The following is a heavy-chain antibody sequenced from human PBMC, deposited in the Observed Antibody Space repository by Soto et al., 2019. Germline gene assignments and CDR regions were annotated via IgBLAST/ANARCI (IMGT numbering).Heavy chain of an antibody. J-gene: IGHJ4*02. V-gene: IGHV4-30-4*01. D-gene: IGHD3-22*01. CDR2: IYHSGST. CDR1: GASVTSDDYY. CDR3: ARDPIYYYATSCYGGSGFDH. Sequence: PSETLSLTCAVSGASVTSDDYYWSWIRQPPGKGLEWVVYIYHSGSTYYNPSLKSQVAISIDTSQNQFSLKLTSMPAADTAVYYCARDPIYYYATSCYGGSGFDHWGQGSRVTVSS.